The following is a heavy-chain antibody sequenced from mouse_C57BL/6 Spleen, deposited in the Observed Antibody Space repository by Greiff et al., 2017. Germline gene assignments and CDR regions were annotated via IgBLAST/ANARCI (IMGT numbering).Heavy chain of an antibody. CDR1: GFTFSSYA. V-gene: IGHV5-4*01. J-gene: IGHJ1*03. Sequence: EVKLMESGGGLVKPGGSLKLSCAASGFTFSSYAMSWVRQTPEKRLEWVATISDGGSYTYYPDNVKGRFTISRDNAKNNLYLQMSHLKSEDTAMYYCARDPGYYGSSYGYFDVWGTGTTVTVSS. D-gene: IGHD1-1*01. CDR2: ISDGGSYT. CDR3: ARDPGYYGSSYGYFDV.